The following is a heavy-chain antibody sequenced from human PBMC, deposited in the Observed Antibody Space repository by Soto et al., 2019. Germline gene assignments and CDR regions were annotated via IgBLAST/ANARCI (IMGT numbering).Heavy chain of an antibody. J-gene: IGHJ4*02. CDR2: ISWNSGSI. CDR3: ARDEKVGGGS. V-gene: IGHV3-9*01. CDR1: GFTFDDYA. Sequence: EVQLVESGGGLVQPGRSLRLSCAASGFTFDDYAMHWVRQAPGKGLEWVSGISWNSGSIGYADSVKGRFTISRDNAKNSLYLQMNSLRAEDTALYYCARDEKVGGGSWGQGTLVTVSS. D-gene: IGHD1-26*01.